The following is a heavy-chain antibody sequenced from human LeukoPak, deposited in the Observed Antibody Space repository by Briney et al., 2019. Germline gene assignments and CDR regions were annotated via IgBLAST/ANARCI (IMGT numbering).Heavy chain of an antibody. Sequence: GRSLRLSCAASGFTFSSYAMHWVRQAPGKGLEWVAVISYDGSNKYYADSVKGRFTISRDNSRNTLYLQMNSLRAEDTAVYYCARVKIAAAGPIYDYWGQGTLVTVSS. V-gene: IGHV3-30-3*01. CDR2: ISYDGSNK. CDR3: ARVKIAAAGPIYDY. J-gene: IGHJ4*02. D-gene: IGHD6-13*01. CDR1: GFTFSSYA.